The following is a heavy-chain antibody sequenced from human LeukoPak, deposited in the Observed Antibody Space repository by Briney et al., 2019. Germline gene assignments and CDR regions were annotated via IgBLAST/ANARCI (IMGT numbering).Heavy chain of an antibody. V-gene: IGHV3-53*01. J-gene: IGHJ4*02. CDR1: GFTVSSNY. CDR3: ARDLGHYDSSGSFDY. D-gene: IGHD3-22*01. CDR2: IYSGGST. Sequence: GGSLRLSCAASGFTVSSNYMSWVRQAPGKGLEWVSVIYSGGSTYYADSVKGRFTISRDNSKNTLYLQMNSLRAEDTAVYYCARDLGHYDSSGSFDYWGQGTLVTVSS.